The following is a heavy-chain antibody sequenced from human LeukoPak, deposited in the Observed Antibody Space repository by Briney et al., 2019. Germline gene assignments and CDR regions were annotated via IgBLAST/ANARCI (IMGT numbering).Heavy chain of an antibody. CDR2: ISAYNGDT. CDR3: ASARVPYYYMDV. J-gene: IGHJ6*03. CDR1: GFTFTRYG. V-gene: IGHV1-18*01. Sequence: ASVKVSCKASGFTFTRYGFTWVRQAPGQGLEWMGWISAYNGDTSYAQTFQGRLTMTTDASTSTAYMELRSLRSDDTAVYYCASARVPYYYMDVWGKGTTVTVSS. D-gene: IGHD3-10*01.